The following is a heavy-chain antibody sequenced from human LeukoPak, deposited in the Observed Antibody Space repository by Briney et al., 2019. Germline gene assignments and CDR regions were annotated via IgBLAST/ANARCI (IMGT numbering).Heavy chain of an antibody. V-gene: IGHV4-4*07. Sequence: SETLSLTCTVSGGSISSYYWSWIRQPAGKGLEWIGRIYTSGSTNYNPSLKSRVTMSVDTSKNQFSLRLRSVTAADTAVYYCARQVYDYDFWSGPNWFDLWGQGILVTVSS. CDR3: ARQVYDYDFWSGPNWFDL. D-gene: IGHD3-3*01. J-gene: IGHJ5*02. CDR1: GGSISSYY. CDR2: IYTSGST.